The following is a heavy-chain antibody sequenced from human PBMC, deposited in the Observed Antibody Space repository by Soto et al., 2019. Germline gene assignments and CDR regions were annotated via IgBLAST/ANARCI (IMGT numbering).Heavy chain of an antibody. Sequence: QVQLVQSGAEVKKPGASVKVSCKASGYTFPNYALHWVRQAPGQRLKWMGWINAGNGNTKYSQKFQVRVTITRDTSASTAYMELSSLRSEDTAVYYCAREACSGTSCHTQENYYAMAVWGQGTMVTVSS. CDR3: AREACSGTSCHTQENYYAMAV. CDR1: GYTFPNYA. D-gene: IGHD2-2*01. J-gene: IGHJ6*02. CDR2: INAGNGNT. V-gene: IGHV1-3*01.